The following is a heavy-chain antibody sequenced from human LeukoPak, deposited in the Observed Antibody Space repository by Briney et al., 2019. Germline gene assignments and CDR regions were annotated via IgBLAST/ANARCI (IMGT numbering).Heavy chain of an antibody. Sequence: PETLSLTCTVSGGSISSSSYYWGWIRQPPGKGLEWIGSIYYSGSTYYNPSLKSRVTISVDTSKNQFSLKLSSVTAADTAVYYCARMGPRIAVAVPFDYWGQGTLVTVSS. CDR3: ARMGPRIAVAVPFDY. D-gene: IGHD6-19*01. CDR2: IYYSGST. CDR1: GGSISSSSYY. V-gene: IGHV4-39*01. J-gene: IGHJ4*02.